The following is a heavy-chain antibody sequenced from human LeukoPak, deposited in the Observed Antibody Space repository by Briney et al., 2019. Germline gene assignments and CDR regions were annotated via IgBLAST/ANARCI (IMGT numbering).Heavy chain of an antibody. V-gene: IGHV1-18*01. CDR1: GYTFTLYG. J-gene: IGHJ4*02. Sequence: ASVKVSCKASGYTFTLYGISWVRQAPGQGLEWMGWISAYNGNTNYAQKFQGRVTMTTDTSTGTAYMELRSLRSDDTAVYYCIREDCSSTSCYGYWGQGTLVTVSS. CDR2: ISAYNGNT. CDR3: IREDCSSTSCYGY. D-gene: IGHD2-2*01.